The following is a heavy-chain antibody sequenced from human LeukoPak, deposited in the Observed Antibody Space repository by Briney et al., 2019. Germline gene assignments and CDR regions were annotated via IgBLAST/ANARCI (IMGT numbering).Heavy chain of an antibody. Sequence: ASVKVSCKASVYTFTGYYMHWVRQAPGQGLAWMGWINPNSGGTNYAQKFQGRVTMTRDTSISTAYMELSRLRSDDSAVYYCARVAHNWNYGNWFDPWGQGTLVTVSS. CDR2: INPNSGGT. V-gene: IGHV1-2*02. CDR1: VYTFTGYY. D-gene: IGHD1-7*01. CDR3: ARVAHNWNYGNWFDP. J-gene: IGHJ5*02.